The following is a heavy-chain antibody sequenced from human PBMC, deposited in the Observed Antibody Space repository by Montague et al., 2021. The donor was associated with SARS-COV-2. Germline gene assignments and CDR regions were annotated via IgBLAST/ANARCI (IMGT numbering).Heavy chain of an antibody. V-gene: IGHV6-1*01. CDR2: PYYRSNWYN. CDR1: GDSVSSDSAA. CDR3: ARDLRWRYGYGMDV. D-gene: IGHD3-16*01. J-gene: IGHJ6*02. Sequence: CAISGDSVSSDSAAWNWVRQSPSRGLEWLGRPYYRSNWYNDYAVSVKXRITIKSDTSKNQISLQLNSVTPEDTAVYYCARDLRWRYGYGMDVWGQGTTVTVSS.